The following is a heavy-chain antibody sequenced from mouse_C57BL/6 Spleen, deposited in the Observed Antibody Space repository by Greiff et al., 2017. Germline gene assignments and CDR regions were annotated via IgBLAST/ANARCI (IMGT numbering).Heavy chain of an antibody. V-gene: IGHV1-61*01. CDR1: GYTFTSYW. D-gene: IGHD3-3*01. CDR2: IYPSDSET. CDR3: ARFRGTPYYAMDY. J-gene: IGHJ4*01. Sequence: QVQLKQSGAELVRPGSSVKLSCKASGYTFTSYWMDWVKQRPGQGLEWIGNIYPSDSETHYNQKFKDKATLTVDKSSSTAYMQLSSLTSEDSAVYYCARFRGTPYYAMDYWGQGTSVTVSS.